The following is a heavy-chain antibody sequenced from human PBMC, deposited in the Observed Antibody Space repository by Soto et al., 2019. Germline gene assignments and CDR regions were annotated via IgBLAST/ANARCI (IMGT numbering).Heavy chain of an antibody. J-gene: IGHJ5*02. CDR2: INAGNGDI. V-gene: IGHV1-3*01. CDR1: GYTLSNYA. D-gene: IGHD6-13*01. Sequence: ASVKVSCKASGYTLSNYAMHWVRQAPGQRLEWMGWINAGNGDIKCSRKFQGRVSITRDTSANTAYMDLSSLRFEVTVVYYCARDGDGLAAAGMASWGQGTLVTVSS. CDR3: ARDGDGLAAAGMAS.